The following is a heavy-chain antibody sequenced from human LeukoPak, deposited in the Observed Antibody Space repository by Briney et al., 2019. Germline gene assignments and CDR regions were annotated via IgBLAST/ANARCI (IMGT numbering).Heavy chain of an antibody. J-gene: IGHJ5*02. CDR1: GGSFSGYY. Sequence: PSETLSLTCAVYGGSFSGYYRSWIRQPPGKGLGWIGEINHSGSTNYNPSLKSRVTISVDTSKNQFSLKLSSVTAADTAVYYCARSMTTVTTGWFDPWGQGTLVTVSS. D-gene: IGHD4-17*01. CDR3: ARSMTTVTTGWFDP. CDR2: INHSGST. V-gene: IGHV4-34*01.